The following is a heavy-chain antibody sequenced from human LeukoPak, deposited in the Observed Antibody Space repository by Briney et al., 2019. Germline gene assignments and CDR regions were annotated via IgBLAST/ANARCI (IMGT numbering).Heavy chain of an antibody. CDR1: GFTFSSYW. CDR3: LVTTRSRGFDY. J-gene: IGHJ4*02. CDR2: IRQDGSVQ. D-gene: IGHD1/OR15-1a*01. Sequence: GGSLRLSCAASGFTFSSYWMSWVRQAPGKGLEWVANIRQDGSVQNYVDSVKGRFTISRDNPKNSVYLQMSSLRAEDTAVYYCLVTTRSRGFDYWGQETLVTVSS. V-gene: IGHV3-7*01.